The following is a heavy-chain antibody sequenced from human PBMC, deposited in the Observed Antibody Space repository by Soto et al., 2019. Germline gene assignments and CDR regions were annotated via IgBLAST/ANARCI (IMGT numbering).Heavy chain of an antibody. D-gene: IGHD2-21*02. CDR3: ASGPPFYCGGDCYPDYYYYYGMDV. J-gene: IGHJ6*02. CDR1: GGSISSYY. CDR2: IYYSGST. V-gene: IGHV4-59*01. Sequence: SETLSLTCTVSGGSISSYYWSWIRQPPGKGLEWIGYIYYSGSTNYNPSLKSRVTISVDTSKNQFSLKRSSVTAADTAVYYCASGPPFYCGGDCYPDYYYYYGMDVWGQGTTVTVSS.